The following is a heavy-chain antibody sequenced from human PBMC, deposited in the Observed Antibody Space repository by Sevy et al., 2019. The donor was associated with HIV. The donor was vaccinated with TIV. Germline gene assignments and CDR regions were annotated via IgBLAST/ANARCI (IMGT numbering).Heavy chain of an antibody. CDR2: ISYDGINK. CDR3: ARDSNSGYYYYYAMDV. Sequence: GGSLRLSCAASGFIFSNYAMHWVRQAPGKGLEWMAVISYDGINKYYADSVKGRFTISRDNSKNTLYVQMNSLRAEDTAVYHCARDSNSGYYYYYAMDVWGQGTTVTVSS. J-gene: IGHJ6*02. CDR1: GFIFSNYA. D-gene: IGHD1-26*01. V-gene: IGHV3-30-3*01.